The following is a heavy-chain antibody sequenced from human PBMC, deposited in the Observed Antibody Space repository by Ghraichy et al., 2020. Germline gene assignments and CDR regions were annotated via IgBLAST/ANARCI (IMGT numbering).Heavy chain of an antibody. V-gene: IGHV1-18*01. Sequence: ASVKVSCKASGYTFTSYGISWVRQAPGQGLEWMGWISAYNGNTNYAQKLQGRVTMTTDTSTSTAYMELRSLRSDDTAVYYCARDSRGDFWSGYSQGFDYWGQGTLVTVSS. CDR1: GYTFTSYG. CDR2: ISAYNGNT. CDR3: ARDSRGDFWSGYSQGFDY. J-gene: IGHJ4*02. D-gene: IGHD3-3*01.